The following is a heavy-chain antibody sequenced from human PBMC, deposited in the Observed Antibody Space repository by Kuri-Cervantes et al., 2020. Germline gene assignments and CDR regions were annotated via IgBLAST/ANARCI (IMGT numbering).Heavy chain of an antibody. CDR2: MNPNSGNT. Sequence: ASVKVSCKASGYTFTSYDINWVRQATGQGLEWMGWMNPNSGNTNYAQKLQGRVTMTTDTSTSTAYMELRSLRSDDTAVYYCARGYYDSSGYYYPYYYYGMDAWGQGTTVTVSS. V-gene: IGHV1-8*01. D-gene: IGHD3-22*01. CDR3: ARGYYDSSGYYYPYYYYGMDA. J-gene: IGHJ6*02. CDR1: GYTFTSYD.